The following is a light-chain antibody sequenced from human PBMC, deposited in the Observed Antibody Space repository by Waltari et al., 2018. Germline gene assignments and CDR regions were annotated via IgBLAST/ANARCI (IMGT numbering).Light chain of an antibody. J-gene: IGLJ3*02. CDR3: CSYAGSSTCV. V-gene: IGLV2-23*01. CDR2: EGS. Sequence: QSALTQPASVSGSPGQSITISCTGTSSDVGRYNLVSWYQQHPGKAPKLMIYEGSKRPSGVSNRFSGSKSGNTASLTISGLQAEDEADYYCCSYAGSSTCVFGGGTKLTVL. CDR1: SSDVGRYNL.